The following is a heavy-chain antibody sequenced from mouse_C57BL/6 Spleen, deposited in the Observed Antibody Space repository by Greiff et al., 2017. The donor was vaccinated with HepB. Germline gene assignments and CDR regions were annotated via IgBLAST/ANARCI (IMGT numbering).Heavy chain of an antibody. CDR2: IDPSDSYT. J-gene: IGHJ2*01. CDR1: GYTFTSYW. Sequence: QVQLQQPGAELVRPGTSVKLSCKASGYTFTSYWMHWVKQRPGQGLEWIGVIDPSDSYTNYNQKFKGKATLTVDTSSSTAYMQLSSLTSEDSAVYYCARGGSGYHYWGQGTTLTVSS. V-gene: IGHV1-59*01. D-gene: IGHD3-2*02. CDR3: ARGGSGYHY.